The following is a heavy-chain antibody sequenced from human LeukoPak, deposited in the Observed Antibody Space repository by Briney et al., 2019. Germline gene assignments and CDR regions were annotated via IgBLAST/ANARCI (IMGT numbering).Heavy chain of an antibody. J-gene: IGHJ5*02. Sequence: GESLKISCKGSGYDFTTYWIAWVRQMPGKGVEWMGIIYPGDSDTRYNPSFQGQVTISADTSINTAYLQWSSLRASDTAIYYCTRRGRAPSNWFDPWGQGTLVTVSS. CDR1: GYDFTTYW. V-gene: IGHV5-51*01. D-gene: IGHD2-8*01. CDR3: TRRGRAPSNWFDP. CDR2: IYPGDSDT.